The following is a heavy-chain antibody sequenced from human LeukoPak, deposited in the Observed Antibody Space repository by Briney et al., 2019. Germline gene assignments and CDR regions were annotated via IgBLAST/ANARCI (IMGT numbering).Heavy chain of an antibody. Sequence: SEALSLTCAVYGESLNSYYWSWVRQPPGEGLEWIGEIYESGTTEYNPSPKSRVTISMVPSKQQFSLSLSSVTAADTAVYYCARGAWATRLGSWGLGTPVIVSS. J-gene: IGHJ4*02. CDR2: IYESGTT. V-gene: IGHV4-34*01. CDR3: ARGAWATRLGS. CDR1: GESLNSYY. D-gene: IGHD2-15*01.